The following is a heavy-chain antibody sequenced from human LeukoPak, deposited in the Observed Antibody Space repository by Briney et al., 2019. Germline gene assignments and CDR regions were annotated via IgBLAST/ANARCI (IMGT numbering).Heavy chain of an antibody. CDR2: ISSSTIYI. D-gene: IGHD6-19*01. CDR1: GFTFSSYN. V-gene: IGHV3-21*01. J-gene: IGHJ4*02. Sequence: PGGSLRLSCAASGFTFSSYNMDWVRQAPGKGLERVSSISSSTIYIYYADSVRGRFTISRDNAQNSLYLQMNSLTAEDTAVYYCARDIGVAADHWGQGTLVTVSS. CDR3: ARDIGVAADH.